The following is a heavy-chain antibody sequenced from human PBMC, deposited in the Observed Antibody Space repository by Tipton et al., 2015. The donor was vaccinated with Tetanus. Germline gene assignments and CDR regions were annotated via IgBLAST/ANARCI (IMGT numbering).Heavy chain of an antibody. Sequence: LSLTCAVYGGSFSGYYWSWVRQAPGKGLEWVSSISSRSGDIHYADSVKGRFTISRDNAKNSLYLQMNSLRAEDTADYFCARIEEYTHSFDFWGPGTTVSVSS. CDR3: ARIEEYTHSFDF. CDR2: ISSRSGDI. J-gene: IGHJ3*01. V-gene: IGHV3-21*01. CDR1: GGSFSGYY. D-gene: IGHD1-1*01.